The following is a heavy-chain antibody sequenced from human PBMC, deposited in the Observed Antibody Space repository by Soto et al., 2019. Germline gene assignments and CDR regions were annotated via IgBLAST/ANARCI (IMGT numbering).Heavy chain of an antibody. CDR3: ARDSDYYDSSDTYNWFDP. J-gene: IGHJ5*02. V-gene: IGHV1-69*13. CDR1: GDVFRSYG. Sequence: SVKVSCKASGDVFRSYGINWVRQAPGQGLEWMGGIIPISGTTNYAQKFQGRVAITADESTSTAYMELSSLRSEDTAVYYCARDSDYYDSSDTYNWFDPWGQGALVTVSS. D-gene: IGHD3-22*01. CDR2: IIPISGTT.